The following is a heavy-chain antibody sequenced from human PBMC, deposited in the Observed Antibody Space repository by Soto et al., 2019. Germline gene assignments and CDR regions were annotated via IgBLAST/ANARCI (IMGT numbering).Heavy chain of an antibody. J-gene: IGHJ4*02. CDR1: GGSLSSSSYY. V-gene: IGHV4-39*07. Sequence: PSETLSLTCTVSGGSLSSSSYYWGWIRQPPGKGLEWIGSIYYSGYTYYNPSLKSRVTISVDTSKNQFSLKLTSVTAADTAVYYCARDKITGLFDSWGQGTLVTVSP. CDR2: IYYSGYT. CDR3: ARDKITGLFDS. D-gene: IGHD2-8*02.